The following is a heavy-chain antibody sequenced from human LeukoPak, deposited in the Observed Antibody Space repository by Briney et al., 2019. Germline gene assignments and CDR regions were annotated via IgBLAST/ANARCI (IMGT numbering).Heavy chain of an antibody. J-gene: IGHJ4*02. CDR2: ISGSGNKT. V-gene: IGHV3-23*01. Sequence: GGSLRLSCGGSGFTFSHFAMSWVRQAPGKGLQWVSAISGSGNKTYDADFVKGRFTISRDNSKNTLYLQMTGLRAEDTAVYYCAKLKRVGIAPFDDWGQGILVTVSS. CDR1: GFTFSHFA. CDR3: AKLKRVGIAPFDD. D-gene: IGHD3-10*01.